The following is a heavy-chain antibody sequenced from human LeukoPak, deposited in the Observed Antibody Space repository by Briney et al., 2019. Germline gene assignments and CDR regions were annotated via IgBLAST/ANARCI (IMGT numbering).Heavy chain of an antibody. Sequence: GGSLRLSCAASGFTFSSYSMNWVRQAPGKGLEWVSSISSSSSYIYYADSVKGRFTISRDNAKNSLYLQMNSLRAEDTAVYYCASDSSGYYGTYWGQGTLVTVSS. CDR3: ASDSSGYYGTY. CDR1: GFTFSSYS. J-gene: IGHJ4*02. CDR2: ISSSSSYI. V-gene: IGHV3-21*01. D-gene: IGHD3-22*01.